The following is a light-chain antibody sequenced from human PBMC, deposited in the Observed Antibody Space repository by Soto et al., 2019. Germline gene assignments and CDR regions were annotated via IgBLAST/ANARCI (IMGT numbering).Light chain of an antibody. J-gene: IGKJ1*01. CDR2: GAA. Sequence: EIVLTQSPGTLSLSPGERATLSCRATESVDSNYLAWYQQKPGPAPRLLIYGAASRATGTPDRFSGSGSGTDFILTISRLDPEDSAVYYCQQYSDSPQTFGQGTKVDIK. CDR1: ESVDSNY. V-gene: IGKV3-20*01. CDR3: QQYSDSPQT.